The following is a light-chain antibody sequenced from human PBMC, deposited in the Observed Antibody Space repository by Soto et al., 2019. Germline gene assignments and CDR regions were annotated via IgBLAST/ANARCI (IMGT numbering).Light chain of an antibody. V-gene: IGKV1-5*01. J-gene: IGKJ1*01. Sequence: DIQVTQSPATLSSSVGDRVSITCRASQSISRWLAWYQQKPGTAPKLLMYHASTLESGVPSRFSGRGSGTEFTLTISSLQPDDFATYYCQQYNSYSFGQGTNVDIK. CDR3: QQYNSYS. CDR2: HAS. CDR1: QSISRW.